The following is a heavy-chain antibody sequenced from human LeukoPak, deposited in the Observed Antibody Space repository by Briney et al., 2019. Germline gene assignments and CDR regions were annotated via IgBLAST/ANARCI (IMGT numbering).Heavy chain of an antibody. CDR1: GGSISSYY. D-gene: IGHD3-9*01. CDR2: IYYSGST. CDR3: ARDGANYDILTGYQVGYYMDV. J-gene: IGHJ6*03. V-gene: IGHV4-59*01. Sequence: PSETLSLTCTVSGGSISSYYWSWIRQPPGKGLEWIGYIYYSGSTNYNPSLKSRVTISVDTSKNQFSLKLSSVTAADTAVYYCARDGANYDILTGYQVGYYMDVWGKGTTVTISS.